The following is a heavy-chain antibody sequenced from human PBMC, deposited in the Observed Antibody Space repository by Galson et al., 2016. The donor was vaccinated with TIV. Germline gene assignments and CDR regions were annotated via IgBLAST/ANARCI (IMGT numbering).Heavy chain of an antibody. CDR3: ARVQESLAAVEAFDV. D-gene: IGHD2-15*01. CDR1: GFAVSSNQ. V-gene: IGHV3-53*01. J-gene: IGHJ3*01. Sequence: SLRLSCAASGFAVSSNQMNWVRQAPGKGLEWVSTIYSGVTPEYADSVKGRFIISRDTLKNTVSLQMNTLRTEDTAVYFCARVQESLAAVEAFDVWGQGTLVTVSS. CDR2: IYSGVTP.